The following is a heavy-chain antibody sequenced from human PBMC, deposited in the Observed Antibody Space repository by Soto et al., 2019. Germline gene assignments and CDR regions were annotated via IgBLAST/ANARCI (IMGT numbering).Heavy chain of an antibody. CDR3: AKEGSPKVSRWDDY. V-gene: IGHV3-64D*06. CDR2: ISDTGGST. CDR1: GFNFNNFA. Sequence: GGSLRLSCAGSGFNFNNFAMHWVRQAPGTGLEYVSSISDTGGSTFHADSVKGRFIISRDNSKGTLFLQMSSLRVEDTAVYFCAKEGSPKVSRWDDYWGQGTLVTVSS. J-gene: IGHJ4*02. D-gene: IGHD1-26*01.